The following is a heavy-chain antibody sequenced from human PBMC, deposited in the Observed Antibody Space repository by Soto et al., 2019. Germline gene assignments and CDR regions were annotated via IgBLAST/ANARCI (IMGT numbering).Heavy chain of an antibody. Sequence: QVQLVQSGPEVKKPGSSVKVSCKASGGTFSDSVTSWVRQAPGQGLEWMGGIVPIFGKANIEEKFQDRVTIHADESTSTAYMELSSLRSEDSAVYYCARGRDGSNYYFDYWGQGTLVTVSS. V-gene: IGHV1-69*01. CDR2: IVPIFGKA. CDR3: ARGRDGSNYYFDY. J-gene: IGHJ4*02. D-gene: IGHD3-10*01. CDR1: GGTFSDSV.